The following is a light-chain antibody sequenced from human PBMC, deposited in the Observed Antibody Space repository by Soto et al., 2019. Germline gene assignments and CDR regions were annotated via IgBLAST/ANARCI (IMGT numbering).Light chain of an antibody. CDR1: SSDVGYYNY. J-gene: IGLJ2*01. V-gene: IGLV2-8*01. Sequence: QSVLTQPPSASGSPGQSVTFSCTGTSSDVGYYNYVSWYQRHPGKAPKLMIYEVTKRPSGVPDRFSGSKSGNTASLTVSGLQAEDEADYYCSSYAGSNNLLFGGGTKLTVL. CDR3: SSYAGSNNLL. CDR2: EVT.